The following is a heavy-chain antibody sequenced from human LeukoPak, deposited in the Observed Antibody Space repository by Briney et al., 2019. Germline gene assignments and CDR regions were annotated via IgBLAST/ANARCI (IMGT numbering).Heavy chain of an antibody. CDR1: GFTFSSYW. CDR2: IKQDGSEK. V-gene: IGHV3-7*01. D-gene: IGHD3/OR15-3a*01. J-gene: IGHJ4*02. Sequence: GGSLRPSCVASGFTFSSYWMSWVRQAPGKGLEWVANIKQDGSEKYYVDSVKGRFTISRDNAKNSLYLQMNSLRAEDTAVYYCARGAWTFDYWGQGTLVSVCS. CDR3: ARGAWTFDY.